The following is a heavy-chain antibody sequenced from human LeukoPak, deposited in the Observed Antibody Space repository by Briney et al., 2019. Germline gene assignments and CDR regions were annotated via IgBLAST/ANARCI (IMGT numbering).Heavy chain of an antibody. CDR1: GFTFSSYS. CDR3: ARDCADFFGY. J-gene: IGHJ4*02. V-gene: IGHV3-48*01. CDR2: ISSSSSTI. Sequence: GGSLRLSCAASGFTFSSYSMNWVRQVPGKGLEWVSYISSSSSTIYYADSVKGRFTISRDNAKNSLYLQMNSLRAKDAAVYYCARDCADFFGYWGQGTLVTVSS.